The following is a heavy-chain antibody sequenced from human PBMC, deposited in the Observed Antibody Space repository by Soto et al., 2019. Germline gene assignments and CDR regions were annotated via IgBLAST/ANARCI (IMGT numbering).Heavy chain of an antibody. D-gene: IGHD6-13*01. J-gene: IGHJ2*01. CDR3: ARDFEGSSWLPTFYWYFDL. CDR2: IYTSGST. Sequence: SETLSLTCTVSGGSISSYYWRWIRQPAGKGLEWIGRIYTSGSTNYNPSLKSRVTMSVDTSKNQFSLKLSSVTAADTAVYYCARDFEGSSWLPTFYWYFDLWGRGTLVTVSS. V-gene: IGHV4-4*07. CDR1: GGSISSYY.